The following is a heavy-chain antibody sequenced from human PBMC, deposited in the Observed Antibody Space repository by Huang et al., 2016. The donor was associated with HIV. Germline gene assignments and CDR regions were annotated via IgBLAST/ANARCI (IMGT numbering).Heavy chain of an antibody. D-gene: IGHD4-17*01. V-gene: IGHV3-30*18. CDR3: AKPNGNHRGAFDI. Sequence: QVQLVESGGGVVQPGRSLRLSCAASGFTFSSYGMHWVRQAPGKGLEWGAVISYDGSNKYYADSVKGRFTISRDNSKNTLYLQMNSLRAEDTAVYYCAKPNGNHRGAFDIWGQGTMVTVSS. CDR2: ISYDGSNK. J-gene: IGHJ3*02. CDR1: GFTFSSYG.